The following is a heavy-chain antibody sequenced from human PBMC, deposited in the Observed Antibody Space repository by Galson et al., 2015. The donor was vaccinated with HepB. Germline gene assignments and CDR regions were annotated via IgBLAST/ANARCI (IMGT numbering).Heavy chain of an antibody. V-gene: IGHV1-3*04. J-gene: IGHJ5*02. CDR1: GYTFTNYA. Sequence: SVKVSCKASGYTFTNYAMHWVRQAPGQSLEWMGWIHTGNGNTRYPEKFQGRVTITRDTSANTAYMDLSSLRSEDTAVYYCAQQHRLLRTFDPWGQGTLVTVSS. CDR3: AQQHRLLRTFDP. D-gene: IGHD6-13*01. CDR2: IHTGNGNT.